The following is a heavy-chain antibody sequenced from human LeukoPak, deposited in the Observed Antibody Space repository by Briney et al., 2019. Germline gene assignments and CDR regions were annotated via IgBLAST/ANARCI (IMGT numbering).Heavy chain of an antibody. V-gene: IGHV5-51*01. D-gene: IGHD4-17*01. Sequence: GESLKISCKASGYIFTNDWIGWVRQMPGKGLEWMGIIYPRDSDVRYSPSFQGQVTISADKSTSTAYLQWSSLKVSDTAMYYCVRLPSTGAYDRMDFEYWGQGTLVTVSS. CDR2: IYPRDSDV. J-gene: IGHJ4*02. CDR3: VRLPSTGAYDRMDFEY. CDR1: GYIFTNDW.